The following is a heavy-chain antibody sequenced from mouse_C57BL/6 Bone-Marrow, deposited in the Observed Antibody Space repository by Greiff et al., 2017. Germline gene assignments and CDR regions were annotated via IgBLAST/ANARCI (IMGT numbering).Heavy chain of an antibody. CDR2: INPGSGGT. V-gene: IGHV1-54*01. CDR1: GYAFTNYL. Sequence: VQLQQSGAELVRPGTSVKVSCKASGYAFTNYLIEWVKQRPGQGLEWIGVINPGSGGTNYNEKFKGKATLTADKSSSTAYMQLSSLTSEDSAVDFCARSYGYDGYYFDYWGQGTTLTVSS. D-gene: IGHD2-2*01. CDR3: ARSYGYDGYYFDY. J-gene: IGHJ2*01.